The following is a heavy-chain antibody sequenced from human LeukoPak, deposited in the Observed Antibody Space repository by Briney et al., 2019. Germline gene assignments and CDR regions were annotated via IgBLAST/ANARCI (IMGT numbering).Heavy chain of an antibody. Sequence: ASVKVSCKASGGTFSSYAISWVRQAPGQGLEWMGGIIPIFGTANYAQKFQGRVTITTDESTSTAYMELSGLRSEDTAVYYCARGLGSSSPYYYYMDVWGKGTTVTVSS. J-gene: IGHJ6*03. CDR2: IIPIFGTA. CDR3: ARGLGSSSPYYYYMDV. D-gene: IGHD6-13*01. V-gene: IGHV1-69*05. CDR1: GGTFSSYA.